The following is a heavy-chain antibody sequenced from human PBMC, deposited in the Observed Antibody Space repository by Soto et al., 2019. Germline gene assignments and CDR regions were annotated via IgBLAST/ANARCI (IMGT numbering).Heavy chain of an antibody. CDR3: ARGGTGTAGSRAYQGMDV. D-gene: IGHD1-1*01. Sequence: ASVKVSCKASGYTFTTYYIHWVRQAPGQGLEWMGIINPLAGTTSSVQKFGDRVSMTRDTSTTTVYMDLSDLTSEDTAVYFCARGGTGTAGSRAYQGMDVWGQGTTVTVSS. J-gene: IGHJ6*02. CDR2: INPLAGTT. V-gene: IGHV1-46*01. CDR1: GYTFTTYY.